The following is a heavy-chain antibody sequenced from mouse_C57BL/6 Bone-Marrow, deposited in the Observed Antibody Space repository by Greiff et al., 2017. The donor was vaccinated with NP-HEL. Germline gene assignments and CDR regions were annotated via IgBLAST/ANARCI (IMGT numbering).Heavy chain of an antibody. CDR1: GYTFTSYW. D-gene: IGHD2-2*01. Sequence: VQLQQPGAELVKPGASVKLSCKASGYTFTSYWMHWVKQRPGQGLEWIGMIHPNSGSTNYNEKFKSKATLTVDKSSSTAYMQLSSLTSEDSAVSYCARGATMVTTEAWFAYWGQGTLVTVSA. CDR2: IHPNSGST. V-gene: IGHV1-64*01. CDR3: ARGATMVTTEAWFAY. J-gene: IGHJ3*01.